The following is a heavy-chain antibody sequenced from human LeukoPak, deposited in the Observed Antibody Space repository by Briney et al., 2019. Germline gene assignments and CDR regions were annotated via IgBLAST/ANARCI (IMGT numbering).Heavy chain of an antibody. J-gene: IGHJ4*02. Sequence: SETLSLTCTVSGGSISSSSYYWGWIRQPPGKGLEWIGSIYYSGSTYYNPSLKSRVTISVDTSKNQFSLKLSSVTAADTAVYYCAVHRSGYDSFLDYWGQGTLVTVSS. CDR3: AVHRSGYDSFLDY. D-gene: IGHD5-12*01. CDR1: GGSISSSSYY. V-gene: IGHV4-39*07. CDR2: IYYSGST.